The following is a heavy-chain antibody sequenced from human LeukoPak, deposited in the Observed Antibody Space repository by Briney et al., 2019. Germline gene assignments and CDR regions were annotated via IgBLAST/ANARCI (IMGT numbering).Heavy chain of an antibody. Sequence: GGSLRLSCAASGFTFSSYAMSWVRQAPGKGLEWVSVLSGSGGATYYADSVKGRFTISRDNSKNTLYLQMNSLRAEDTAVYYCVKASGYGGNSANFDYWGQGTLVTVSS. J-gene: IGHJ4*02. CDR3: VKASGYGGNSANFDY. D-gene: IGHD4-23*01. V-gene: IGHV3-23*01. CDR1: GFTFSSYA. CDR2: LSGSGGAT.